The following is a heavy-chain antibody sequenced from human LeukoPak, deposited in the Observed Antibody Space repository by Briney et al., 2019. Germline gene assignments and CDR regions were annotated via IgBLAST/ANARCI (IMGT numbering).Heavy chain of an antibody. CDR1: GFTFSSYG. CDR3: ARDSRGFDY. D-gene: IGHD3-10*01. V-gene: IGHV3-33*01. J-gene: IGHJ4*02. Sequence: GRSLRLSCAASGFTFSSYGMHWVRQAPGKGLEWVAVIWYDGSNKYYADSVKGRFTISRDNSKNTLYLQMNSLGAEDTAVYYCARDSRGFDYWGQGTLVTVSS. CDR2: IWYDGSNK.